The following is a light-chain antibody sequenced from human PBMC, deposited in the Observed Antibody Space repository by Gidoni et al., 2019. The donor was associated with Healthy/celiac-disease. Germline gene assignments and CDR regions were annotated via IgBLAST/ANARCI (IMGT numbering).Light chain of an antibody. J-gene: IGLJ1*01. CDR2: EVS. CDR3: SSYTSSSTYV. CDR1: RSDFGGYNY. V-gene: IGLV2-14*01. Sequence: QSALTQPASVSGSPGQSITISCTGPRSDFGGYNYVSWYQQHPGKAPKLMIYEVSNRPSGVANRFSGSKSGNTASLTISGLQAEDEADYYCSSYTSSSTYVFGTGTKVTV.